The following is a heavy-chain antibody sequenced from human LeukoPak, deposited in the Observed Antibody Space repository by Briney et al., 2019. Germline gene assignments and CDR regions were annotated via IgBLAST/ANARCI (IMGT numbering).Heavy chain of an antibody. J-gene: IGHJ4*02. D-gene: IGHD5-18*01. CDR1: GGSISSYY. Sequence: SETLSLTCTVSGGSISSYYWSWIRQPPGKGLEWIGYIYYSGSTNYNPSLESRVTMSVDTSKNQFSLKLSSVTAADTAVYYCARSGYSYGHYFDYWGQGTLVTVSS. CDR2: IYYSGST. V-gene: IGHV4-59*01. CDR3: ARSGYSYGHYFDY.